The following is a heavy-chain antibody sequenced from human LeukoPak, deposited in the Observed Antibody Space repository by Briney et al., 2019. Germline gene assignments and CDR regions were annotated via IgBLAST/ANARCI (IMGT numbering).Heavy chain of an antibody. CDR2: IYGAGAT. CDR1: GFTVSDNY. CDR3: ARVEGPYYYDSSGYNMDV. D-gene: IGHD3-22*01. V-gene: IGHV3-66*01. J-gene: IGHJ6*02. Sequence: GGSLRLSCAASGFTVSDNYMTWVRQAPGKGLEWVSSIYGAGATHYAESVKGRFTISRDNSKNTLYLQMNSLRAEDTAVYYCARVEGPYYYDSSGYNMDVWGQGTTVTVSS.